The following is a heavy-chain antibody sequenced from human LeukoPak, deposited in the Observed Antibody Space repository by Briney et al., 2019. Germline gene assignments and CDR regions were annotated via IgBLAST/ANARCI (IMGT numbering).Heavy chain of an antibody. V-gene: IGHV3-23*01. CDR1: GFTFSSYA. CDR2: ISASGATT. J-gene: IGHJ4*02. D-gene: IGHD3/OR15-3a*01. Sequence: GGSLRLSCAAFGFTFSSYAMAWVRQAPGKGLEWVSVISASGATTAYADSVKGRFTISRDSSKNTLYLQMNSLRAEDTAVYYCAKGETIFGLTRHFDSWGQGTLVTVSS. CDR3: AKGETIFGLTRHFDS.